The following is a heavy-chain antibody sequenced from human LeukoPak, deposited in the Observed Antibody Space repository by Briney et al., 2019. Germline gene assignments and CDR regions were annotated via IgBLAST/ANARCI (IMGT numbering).Heavy chain of an antibody. J-gene: IGHJ4*02. Sequence: SETLSLTCAVYGGSFSGYYWSWIRQPPGKGLEWIGEINHSGRTNYNPSLKSRVTISVGTSKNQFSLKLSSVTAADTAVYYCARTMVRGVTPFDYWGQGTLVTVSS. CDR2: INHSGRT. V-gene: IGHV4-34*01. CDR1: GGSFSGYY. D-gene: IGHD3-10*01. CDR3: ARTMVRGVTPFDY.